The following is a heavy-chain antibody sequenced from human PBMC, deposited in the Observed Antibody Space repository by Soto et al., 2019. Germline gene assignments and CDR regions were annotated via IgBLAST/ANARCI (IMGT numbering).Heavy chain of an antibody. CDR1: GGSFSGYY. D-gene: IGHD6-13*01. V-gene: IGHV4-34*01. Sequence: QVQLQQWGAGLLKPSETLSLTCAVYGGSFSGYYWSWIRQPPGKGLEWIGEINHSGSTNYNPSLKSRVTISVDTSKNQFSLKLSSVTAADTAVYYCARQLDTDDYYFDYWGQGTLVTVSS. J-gene: IGHJ4*02. CDR3: ARQLDTDDYYFDY. CDR2: INHSGST.